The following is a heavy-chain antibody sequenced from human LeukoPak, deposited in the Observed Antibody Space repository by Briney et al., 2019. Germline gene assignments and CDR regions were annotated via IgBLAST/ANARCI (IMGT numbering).Heavy chain of an antibody. Sequence: SETLSLTCAVSGGSISSGGYSWSWIRQPPGKGLEWIGYIYHSGGTYYNPSLKSRVTISVDRSKNQFSLKLSSVTAADTAVYYCARERPLGFFDYWGQGTLVTVSS. CDR1: GGSISSGGYS. V-gene: IGHV4-30-2*01. J-gene: IGHJ4*02. CDR3: ARERPLGFFDY. CDR2: IYHSGGT. D-gene: IGHD1-14*01.